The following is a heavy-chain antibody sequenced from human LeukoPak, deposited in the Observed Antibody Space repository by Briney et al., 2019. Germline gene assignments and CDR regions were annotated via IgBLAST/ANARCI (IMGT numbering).Heavy chain of an antibody. J-gene: IGHJ6*03. CDR1: GFTFDDYA. V-gene: IGHV3-9*03. D-gene: IGHD5-18*01. Sequence: GGSLGLSCAASGFTFDDYAMHWVRQAPGKGLEWVSVISWNSDIIDYADSVKGRFTISRDNAKNSLYLQMNSLRTEDMALYYCAKSRARYGLYYYMDVWGKGTTVTVSS. CDR3: AKSRARYGLYYYMDV. CDR2: ISWNSDII.